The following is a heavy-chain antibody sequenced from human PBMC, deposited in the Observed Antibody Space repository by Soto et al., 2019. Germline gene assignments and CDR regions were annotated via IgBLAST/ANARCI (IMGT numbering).Heavy chain of an antibody. Sequence: PVGSLRLSCAASGFTFSSYGMHWVRQAPGKGLEWVAVISYDGSNKYYADSVKGRFTISRDNSKNTLYLQMNSLRAEDTAVYYCAKTVAGRFDYWGQGTLVTVSS. D-gene: IGHD6-19*01. CDR3: AKTVAGRFDY. CDR2: ISYDGSNK. J-gene: IGHJ4*02. CDR1: GFTFSSYG. V-gene: IGHV3-30*18.